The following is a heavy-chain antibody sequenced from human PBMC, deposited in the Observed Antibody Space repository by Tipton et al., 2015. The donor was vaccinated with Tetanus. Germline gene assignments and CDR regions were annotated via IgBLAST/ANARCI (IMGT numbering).Heavy chain of an antibody. CDR1: GGLITTGGYS. J-gene: IGHJ5*02. Sequence: TLSLTCTVSGGLITTGGYSWGWIRQLPGQGLEWLGYIYQTDSTYYNPSVTSRLTLSLQRSKNQFSLKLSSVTAADTAVYYCATTEVNWFDPWGPGTLVTVAS. D-gene: IGHD1-1*01. CDR3: ATTEVNWFDP. CDR2: IYQTDST. V-gene: IGHV4-30-2*01.